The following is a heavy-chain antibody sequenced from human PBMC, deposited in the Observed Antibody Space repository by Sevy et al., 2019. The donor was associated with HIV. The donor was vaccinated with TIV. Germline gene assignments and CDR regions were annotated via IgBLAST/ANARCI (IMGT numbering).Heavy chain of an antibody. CDR3: AKDAAIRRPLTGTDY. Sequence: GGSLRLSCAASGITFSSYAMTWVRQAPGKGLQWVSAISGSGDSTYYAHSVKGRFTISRDNSKNTLYLQMNSLRAEDTAVYYCAKDAAIRRPLTGTDYWGQGTLVTVSS. CDR1: GITFSSYA. V-gene: IGHV3-23*01. J-gene: IGHJ4*02. CDR2: ISGSGDST. D-gene: IGHD6-13*01.